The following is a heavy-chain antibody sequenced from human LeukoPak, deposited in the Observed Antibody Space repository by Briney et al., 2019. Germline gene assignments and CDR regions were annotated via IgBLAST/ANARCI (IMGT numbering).Heavy chain of an antibody. Sequence: GGSLRLSCAASGFTFSSYGMHWVRQAPGKGLEWVAVIWYDGSNKYYADSVKGRFTISRDNSQNTLYLQMNSLRAEDTAVYYCARDYADYVGYFFFDYWGQGTLVTVSS. D-gene: IGHD4-17*01. V-gene: IGHV3-33*01. CDR3: ARDYADYVGYFFFDY. CDR2: IWYDGSNK. J-gene: IGHJ4*02. CDR1: GFTFSSYG.